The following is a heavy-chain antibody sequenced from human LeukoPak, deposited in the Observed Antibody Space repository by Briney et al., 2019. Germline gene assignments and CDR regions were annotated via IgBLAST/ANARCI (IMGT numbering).Heavy chain of an antibody. CDR1: GFTFSSYW. V-gene: IGHV3-74*01. Sequence: GGSLRLSCGVSGFTFSSYWMHWVRQAPGKGLVWVSRISPVGSSALYADSVKGRFTISRDNAKNTLYLQMNSLRAEDTAVYYCAKRENHDFDYWGQGTLVTVSS. D-gene: IGHD1-14*01. CDR3: AKRENHDFDY. J-gene: IGHJ4*02. CDR2: ISPVGSSA.